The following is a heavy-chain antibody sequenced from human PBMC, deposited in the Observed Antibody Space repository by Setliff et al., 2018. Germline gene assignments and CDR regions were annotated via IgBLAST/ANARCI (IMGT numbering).Heavy chain of an antibody. V-gene: IGHV3-30*03. D-gene: IGHD3-10*01. CDR2: ISYDGSRK. CDR1: GFSFSSYG. Sequence: PGGSLRLSCEGPGFSFSSYGLHWVRQTPGKGLEWVAVISYDGSRKFHADSVKGRFTISRDNSKKTLYLQMNSLRGDDTAIYYCGPGGKGLLENWGQGTLVTVSS. CDR3: GPGGKGLLEN. J-gene: IGHJ4*02.